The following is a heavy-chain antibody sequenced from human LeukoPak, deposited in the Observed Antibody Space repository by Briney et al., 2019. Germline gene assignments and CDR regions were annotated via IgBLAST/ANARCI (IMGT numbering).Heavy chain of an antibody. CDR2: IVVGSGNT. V-gene: IGHV1-58*02. Sequence: SVKVSCKASGFTFTSSAMQWVRQARGQRLEWIGWIVVGSGNTNYAQKFQERVTITRDTSTSTAYMELSSLRSEDTAVYYCAADPYCSSTSCYEGFYYYYGMDVWGQGTTVTVSS. CDR3: AADPYCSSTSCYEGFYYYYGMDV. J-gene: IGHJ6*02. D-gene: IGHD2-2*01. CDR1: GFTFTSSA.